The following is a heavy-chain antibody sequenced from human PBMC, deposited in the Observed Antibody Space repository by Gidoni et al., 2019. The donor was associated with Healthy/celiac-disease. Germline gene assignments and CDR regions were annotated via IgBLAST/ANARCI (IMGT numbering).Heavy chain of an antibody. CDR2: ISWNSGSI. V-gene: IGHV3-9*01. Sequence: EVQLVESGGGLVQPGRSLRLSCAASGFTFDDYAMHWVRQAPGKGLEWVSGISWNSGSIGYADSVKGRFTISRDNAKNSLYLQMNSLRAEDTALYYCAKDIMVRGVIISLFDYWGQGTLVTVSS. CDR3: AKDIMVRGVIISLFDY. J-gene: IGHJ4*02. CDR1: GFTFDDYA. D-gene: IGHD3-10*01.